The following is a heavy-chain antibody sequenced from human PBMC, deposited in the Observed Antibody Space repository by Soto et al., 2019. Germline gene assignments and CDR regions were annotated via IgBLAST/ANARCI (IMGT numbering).Heavy chain of an antibody. V-gene: IGHV1-69*06. CDR2: IIPIFGTA. Sequence: QVQLVQSGAEVTKPGSSVKVSCKASGGTFSSYAISWVRQAPGQGLEWMGGIIPIFGTANYAQKFQGRVTITADNSTSTAYMELSSLSSEDTAVYACERPAPDGYWFAPWVQGTLVTVSS. J-gene: IGHJ5*02. CDR1: GGTFSSYA. CDR3: ERPAPDGYWFAP.